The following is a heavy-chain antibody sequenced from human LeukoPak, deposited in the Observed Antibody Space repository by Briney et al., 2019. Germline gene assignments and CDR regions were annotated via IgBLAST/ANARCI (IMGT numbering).Heavy chain of an antibody. J-gene: IGHJ4*02. D-gene: IGHD2-2*01. CDR2: IYYTGTT. Sequence: GSLRLTCAASGFTVSSNYMSWVRQALGKGLEWIGGIYYTGTTYYSPSLNSRITISMDTSKNQFSLRLASVTAADTALYYCARRAVVPAAVSYFDNWGQGTLVTVSS. V-gene: IGHV4-59*05. CDR1: GFTVSSNY. CDR3: ARRAVVPAAVSYFDN.